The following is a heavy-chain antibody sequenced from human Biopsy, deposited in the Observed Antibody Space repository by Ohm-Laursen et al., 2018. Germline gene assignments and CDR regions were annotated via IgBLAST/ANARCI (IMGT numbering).Heavy chain of an antibody. D-gene: IGHD6-19*01. CDR2: INPSGSTT. V-gene: IGHV1-46*01. J-gene: IGHJ4*02. CDR3: ARNTGWYGDLYYFDY. CDR1: GYSFTSYY. Sequence: ASVKVSCKASGYSFTSYYMHWVRQAPGQGLEWMGMINPSGSTTSYPQIFQGRVTMTRDTSKSTVYMELSSLRSVDTAVYFCARNTGWYGDLYYFDYWGQGTLVIVSS.